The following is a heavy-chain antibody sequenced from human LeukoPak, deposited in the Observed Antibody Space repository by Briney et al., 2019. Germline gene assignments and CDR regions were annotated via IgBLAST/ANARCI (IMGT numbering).Heavy chain of an antibody. V-gene: IGHV4-39*01. CDR3: ARRSSSQPPNY. CDR1: GGSISSSSYY. CDR2: IYYGGST. Sequence: SETLSLTCTVSGGSISSSSYYWGWIRQPPGKGLEYIGTIYYGGSTYYSPSLKSRVTISVDTSRNQFSLKLTSVTAADTAVYYCARRSSSQPPNYWGQGTLVTVSS. J-gene: IGHJ4*02. D-gene: IGHD6-13*01.